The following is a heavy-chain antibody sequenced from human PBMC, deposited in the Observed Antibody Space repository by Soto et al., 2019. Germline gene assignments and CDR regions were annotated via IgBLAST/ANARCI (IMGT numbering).Heavy chain of an antibody. D-gene: IGHD3-9*01. J-gene: IGHJ4*02. V-gene: IGHV1-69*01. CDR1: GGTFSSYA. CDR3: ARDPHQDPPADWYFDY. Sequence: QVQLVQSGAEVKKPGSSVKVSCKASGGTFSSYAISWVRQAPGQGLEWMGGIIPIFGTANYAQKFQGRVTITADESTSTAYLELSSLRSEDTAVYYCARDPHQDPPADWYFDYWGQGTLVTVSS. CDR2: IIPIFGTA.